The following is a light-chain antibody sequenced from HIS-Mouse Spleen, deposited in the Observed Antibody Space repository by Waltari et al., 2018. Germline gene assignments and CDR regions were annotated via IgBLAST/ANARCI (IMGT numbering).Light chain of an antibody. J-gene: IGLJ3*02. CDR2: DVS. CDR3: CSYAGSYTWV. V-gene: IGLV2-11*01. CDR1: SSDVGGYNY. Sequence: QSALTQPRSVSGSPGQSVTISCTGTSSDVGGYNYVSWYQQHPGKASNLMIYDVSKRSPGVPERFSGSKSGNTASLTISGLQAEDEADYYCCSYAGSYTWVFGGGTKLTVL.